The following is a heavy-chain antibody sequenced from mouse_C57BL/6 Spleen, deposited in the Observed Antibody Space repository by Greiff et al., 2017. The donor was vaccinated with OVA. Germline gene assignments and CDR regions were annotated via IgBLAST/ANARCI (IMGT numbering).Heavy chain of an antibody. CDR1: GFTFSDYY. D-gene: IGHD1-1*01. CDR3: ARDRDYGSSEGYWYFDV. J-gene: IGHJ1*03. CDR2: INYDGSST. Sequence: EVQLVESEGGLVQPGSSMNLSCTASGFTFSDYYMAWVRQVPEKGLEWVANINYDGSSTYYLDFLKSRFIISRDNAKNILYLQMSSLKSEDTATYYCARDRDYGSSEGYWYFDVWGTGTTVTVSS. V-gene: IGHV5-16*01.